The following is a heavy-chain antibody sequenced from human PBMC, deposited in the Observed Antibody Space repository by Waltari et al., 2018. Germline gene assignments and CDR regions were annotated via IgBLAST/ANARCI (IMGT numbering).Heavy chain of an antibody. D-gene: IGHD3-3*01. Sequence: QLQLQESGPGLVKPSQTLSLTCTVSGGSISSGDYYWSWIRQPPGKGLEWIGYIDYSGSTYYNPSRKRRVTITVDTSKNQFSLKLSSVTAADTAVYYCARDNYYDFWSGYYDYWGQGTLVTVSS. J-gene: IGHJ4*02. CDR1: GGSISSGDYY. V-gene: IGHV4-30-4*08. CDR3: ARDNYYDFWSGYYDY. CDR2: IDYSGST.